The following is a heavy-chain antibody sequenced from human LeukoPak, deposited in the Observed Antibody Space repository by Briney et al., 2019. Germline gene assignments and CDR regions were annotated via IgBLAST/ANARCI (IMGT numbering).Heavy chain of an antibody. CDR1: GFTFSSYA. J-gene: IGHJ3*02. Sequence: GGSLRLSCAASGFTFSSYAMSWVRQAPGRGLEWVSAISGSGGSTYYADSVKGRFTISRDNSKYTLYLQMNSLRAEDTAVYYCAKEKWELLYAFDIWGQGTMVTVSS. CDR3: AKEKWELLYAFDI. V-gene: IGHV3-23*01. CDR2: ISGSGGST. D-gene: IGHD1-26*01.